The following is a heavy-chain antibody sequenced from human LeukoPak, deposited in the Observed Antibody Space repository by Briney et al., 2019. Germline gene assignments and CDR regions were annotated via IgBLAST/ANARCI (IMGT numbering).Heavy chain of an antibody. CDR2: ISSSGSTI. D-gene: IGHD6-19*01. J-gene: IGHJ6*02. V-gene: IGHV3-11*01. CDR1: GFTFSDYY. Sequence: KPGGSLRLSGAASGFTFSDYYMSWIRQAPGKGLEWVSYISSSGSTIYYADSVKGRFTISRDNAKNSLYLQMNSLRAEDTAVYYCARDLAVAGIKVGYYGMDVWGQGTTVTVSS. CDR3: ARDLAVAGIKVGYYGMDV.